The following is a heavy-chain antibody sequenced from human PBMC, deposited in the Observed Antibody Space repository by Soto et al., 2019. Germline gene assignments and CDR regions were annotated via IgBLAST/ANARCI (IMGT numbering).Heavy chain of an antibody. Sequence: KVLDLVSTSRESGGTAHYANSVKGRFTSSRDTSMNVLYLQMISLRAEYTSIYYCAKDSHWAIIAPIHAYWGHGTLVTVCS. J-gene: IGHJ4*01. CDR3: AKDSHWAIIAPIHAY. V-gene: IGHV3-23*01. D-gene: IGHD2-2*01. CDR2: SRESGGTA.